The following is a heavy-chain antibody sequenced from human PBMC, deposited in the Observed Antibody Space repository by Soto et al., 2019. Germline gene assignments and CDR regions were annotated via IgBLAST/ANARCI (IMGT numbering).Heavy chain of an antibody. D-gene: IGHD5-12*01. J-gene: IGHJ4*02. V-gene: IGHV1-18*01. CDR3: ARDRLSGYSGYDWDY. Sequence: QATGQGLEWMGWISVDNGNTNYAQNLQDRVTMTTDTSTTTAYMELKSLRSDDTAFYYCARDRLSGYSGYDWDYWGQGTLVTVSS. CDR2: ISVDNGNT.